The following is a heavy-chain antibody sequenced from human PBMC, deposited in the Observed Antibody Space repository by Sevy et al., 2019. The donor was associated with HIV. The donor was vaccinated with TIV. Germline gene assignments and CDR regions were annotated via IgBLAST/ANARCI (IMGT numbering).Heavy chain of an antibody. CDR2: ISSSGSTI. J-gene: IGHJ4*02. CDR3: ASSERPSVKTYYDFWSGYVTDY. D-gene: IGHD3-3*01. Sequence: GGSLRLSCAASGFTFSSYEMNWVRQAPGKGLEWVSYISSSGSTIYYADSVKGRFTISRDNAKNSLYLQMNSLRAEDTAVYYCASSERPSVKTYYDFWSGYVTDYWGQGTLVTVSS. V-gene: IGHV3-48*03. CDR1: GFTFSSYE.